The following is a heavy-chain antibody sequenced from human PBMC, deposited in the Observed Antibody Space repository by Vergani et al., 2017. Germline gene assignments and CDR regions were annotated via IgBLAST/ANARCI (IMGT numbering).Heavy chain of an antibody. J-gene: IGHJ4*02. Sequence: QVQLVESGGGVVQPGRSLRLSCAASGFTFNQYGMHWVRQAPGKGLEWVAVTWYDGNNKQYADSVKGRFTISRDNSKSTMYLQMNSLRDEDTGVYYCAKDGGATRPEALDYWGQGTLVTVSS. V-gene: IGHV3-33*06. D-gene: IGHD3-16*01. CDR1: GFTFNQYG. CDR3: AKDGGATRPEALDY. CDR2: TWYDGNNK.